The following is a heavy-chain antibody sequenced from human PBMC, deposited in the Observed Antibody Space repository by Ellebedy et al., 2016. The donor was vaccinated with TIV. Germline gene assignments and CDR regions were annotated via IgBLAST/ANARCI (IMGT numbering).Heavy chain of an antibody. CDR3: ARDMVQGVVSRYLWYDY. V-gene: IGHV1-18*01. Sequence: ASVKVSCKASGYDFATYSVSWVRQAPGQGLEWMGWISAYTGNTNYAQKFQGRVSLTTDISTSTAYMELRSLRSDDTAVYFCARDMVQGVVSRYLWYDYWGQGTPVTVSS. CDR2: ISAYTGNT. CDR1: GYDFATYS. D-gene: IGHD2-21*01. J-gene: IGHJ4*02.